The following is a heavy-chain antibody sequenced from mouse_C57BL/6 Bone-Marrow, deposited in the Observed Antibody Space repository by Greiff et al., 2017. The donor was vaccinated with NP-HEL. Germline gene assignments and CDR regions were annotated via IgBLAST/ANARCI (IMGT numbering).Heavy chain of an antibody. CDR2: IRNKANNHAT. V-gene: IGHV6-6*01. Sequence: EVMLVESGGGLVQPGGSMKLSCAASGFTFSDAWMDWVRQSPEKGLEWVAEIRNKANNHATYYAESVKGRFTISRDDSKSSVYLQMNSLRAEDTGIYYCTRTPPPHYAMDYWGQGTSVTVSS. CDR3: TRTPPPHYAMDY. CDR1: GFTFSDAW. J-gene: IGHJ4*01.